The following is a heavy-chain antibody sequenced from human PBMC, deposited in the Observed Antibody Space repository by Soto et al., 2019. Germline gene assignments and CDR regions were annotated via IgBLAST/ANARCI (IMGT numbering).Heavy chain of an antibody. CDR3: ARGLGPRTWSGSYGTWFDP. CDR1: GGSFSGYY. CDR2: INHSGST. J-gene: IGHJ5*02. Sequence: PSETLSLTCAVYGGSFSGYYRSWIRQPPGKGLEWIGEINHSGSTNYNPSLKSRVTISVDTSKNQFSLKLSSVTAADTAVYYCARGLGPRTWSGSYGTWFDPWGQGTLVTVSS. V-gene: IGHV4-34*01. D-gene: IGHD3-3*01.